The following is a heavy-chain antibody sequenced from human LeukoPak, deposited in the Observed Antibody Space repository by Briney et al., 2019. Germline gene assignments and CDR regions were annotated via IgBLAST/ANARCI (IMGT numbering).Heavy chain of an antibody. Sequence: SVKVSCKASGGTFSSYAISWVRQAPGQGLEWMGGIIPIFGTANYAQKFQGRVTITADESTSTAYMELSSLRSEDTAVYYCAREGLGAARGFYGGNSDYYYGMDVWGQGTTVTVSS. D-gene: IGHD4-23*01. CDR1: GGTFSSYA. CDR3: AREGLGAARGFYGGNSDYYYGMDV. J-gene: IGHJ6*02. V-gene: IGHV1-69*13. CDR2: IIPIFGTA.